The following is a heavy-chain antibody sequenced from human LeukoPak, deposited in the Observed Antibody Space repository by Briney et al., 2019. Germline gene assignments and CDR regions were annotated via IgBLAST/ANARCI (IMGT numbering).Heavy chain of an antibody. V-gene: IGHV4-34*01. J-gene: IGHJ4*02. CDR3: ARHPFATPFDH. CDR2: INHSGST. Sequence: SETLSLTCAVYGGSFSGYYWSWIRQPPGKGLEWIGEINHSGSTNYNPSLKSRVTISVDTSKNQFSLKLSPVTAADTAVYYCARHPFATPFDHWGRGTLVTVSS. CDR1: GGSFSGYY. D-gene: IGHD2-15*01.